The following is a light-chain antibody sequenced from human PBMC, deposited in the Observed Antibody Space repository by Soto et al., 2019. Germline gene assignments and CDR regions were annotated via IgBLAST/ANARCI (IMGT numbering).Light chain of an antibody. CDR2: GAS. V-gene: IGKV3-20*01. CDR3: QQYGRSQFSIT. CDR1: QSVSNNY. Sequence: EIVLTHSRGTLSLSPGERATISCSASQSVSNNYLAWYQQKPGQAPRLLIYGASSRATGIPDRFSGSGSGTDFTLTISRLEPEDFAVYYCQQYGRSQFSITFGQGTQLEIK. J-gene: IGKJ5*01.